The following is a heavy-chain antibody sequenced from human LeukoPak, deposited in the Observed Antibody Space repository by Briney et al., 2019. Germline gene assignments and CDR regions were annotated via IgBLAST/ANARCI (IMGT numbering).Heavy chain of an antibody. V-gene: IGHV3-66*01. CDR3: ASADTAMDPNDY. CDR2: IYSGGST. J-gene: IGHJ4*02. Sequence: GGSLRLSCAASGFTVSSNYMSWVRQAPGKGLEWVSVIYSGGSTYYADSVKGRFTISRDNSKNTLYLQMNSLRAEDTAVYYCASADTAMDPNDYWGQGTLVTVSS. D-gene: IGHD5-18*01. CDR1: GFTVSSNY.